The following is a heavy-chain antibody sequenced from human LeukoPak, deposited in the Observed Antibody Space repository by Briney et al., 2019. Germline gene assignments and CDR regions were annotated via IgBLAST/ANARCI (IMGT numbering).Heavy chain of an antibody. CDR2: IIPIFGIA. J-gene: IGHJ5*02. CDR1: GGTFSSYA. D-gene: IGHD2-2*01. Sequence: SVKVSCKASGGTFSSYAISWVRQAPGQGLEWMGGIIPIFGIANYAQKFQGRVTITADKSTSTAYMELSSLRSEDTAVYYCARAIVVVPAAMGWFDPWGQGTLVTVSS. CDR3: ARAIVVVPAAMGWFDP. V-gene: IGHV1-69*17.